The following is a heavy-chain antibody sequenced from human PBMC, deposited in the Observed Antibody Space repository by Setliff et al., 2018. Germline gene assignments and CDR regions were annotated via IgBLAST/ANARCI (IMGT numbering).Heavy chain of an antibody. CDR2: INHSGST. J-gene: IGHJ4*02. V-gene: IGHV4-34*01. CDR1: GGSFSNYY. CDR3: ARHLLVQGTYHFDY. Sequence: KSSETLSLTCTVYGGSFSNYYWSWIRQPPGKGLEWIGEINHSGSTYYNPSLKGRVTLSVDTTKNQFSLKLTSMTAADTAVYFCARHLLVQGTYHFDYWGQGSPVTVSS. D-gene: IGHD3-10*01.